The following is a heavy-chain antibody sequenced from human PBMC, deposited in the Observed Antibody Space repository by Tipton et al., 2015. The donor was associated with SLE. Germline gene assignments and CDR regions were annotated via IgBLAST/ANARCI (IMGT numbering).Heavy chain of an antibody. J-gene: IGHJ3*02. CDR3: ARLEGYSYGYHWAFDI. V-gene: IGHV4-59*01. CDR2: IYYSGST. D-gene: IGHD5-18*01. Sequence: TLSLTCTVSGGSISSYYWSWTRQPPGKGLEWIGYIYYSGSTNYNPSLKSRVTISVDTSKNQFSLKLSSVTAADTAVYYCARLEGYSYGYHWAFDIWGQGTMVTVSS. CDR1: GGSISSYY.